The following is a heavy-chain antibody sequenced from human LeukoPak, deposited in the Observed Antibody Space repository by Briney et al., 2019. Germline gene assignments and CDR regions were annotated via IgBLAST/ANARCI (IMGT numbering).Heavy chain of an antibody. D-gene: IGHD3-16*01. CDR2: IYHSGST. CDR3: ARPGFGGAFDI. V-gene: IGHV4-4*02. Sequence: SETLSLTCTVSGGSISSGNWWSWVRQPPGKGLEWIGEIYHSGSTNYNPSLKSRVTISVDRSKNHFSLKLSSVTAADTAVYYCARPGFGGAFDIWGQGTMVTVYS. CDR1: GGSISSGNW. J-gene: IGHJ3*02.